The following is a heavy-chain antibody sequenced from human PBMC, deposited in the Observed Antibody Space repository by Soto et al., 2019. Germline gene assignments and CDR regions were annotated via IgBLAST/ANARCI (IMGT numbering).Heavy chain of an antibody. CDR1: GFTFSPSA. Sequence: EVQVVESGGGLVQPGGSLKLSCAASGFTFSPSALHWFGQASGKGLGWVGRIRSKANSYATAYAASVKGRFTISRDDSKNTAYLHMNSLKTEDTAVYYCTRHLSDYWGQGTLVTVSS. CDR3: TRHLSDY. D-gene: IGHD3-16*02. V-gene: IGHV3-73*01. J-gene: IGHJ4*02. CDR2: IRSKANSYAT.